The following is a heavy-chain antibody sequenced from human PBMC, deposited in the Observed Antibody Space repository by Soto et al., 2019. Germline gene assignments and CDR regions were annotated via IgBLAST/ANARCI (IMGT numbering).Heavy chain of an antibody. V-gene: IGHV1-46*01. CDR2: INPSGGST. CDR1: GYTFTSYY. Sequence: ASVKVSCKASGYTFTSYYMHWVRQAPGQGLEWMGIINPSGGSTSYAQKFQGRVTMTRDTSTSTVYMELSSLRSEDTAVYYCAREVVQRSSGYAGGGGVYFYGVDVWG. J-gene: IGHJ6*02. D-gene: IGHD5-18*01. CDR3: AREVVQRSSGYAGGGGVYFYGVDV.